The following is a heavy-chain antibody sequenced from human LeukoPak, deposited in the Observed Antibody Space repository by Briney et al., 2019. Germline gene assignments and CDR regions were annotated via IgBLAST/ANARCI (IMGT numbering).Heavy chain of an antibody. D-gene: IGHD3-10*02. J-gene: IGHJ4*02. Sequence: GESLRLSCAGSGFTFSSHSMNWVRQAPGKGLEWLSHISADSSNIHYAASVRGRITISRDNAENSLFLQMRSLRAEDTAVYYCTKDSSDGRAYSEPDFWGQGTLVIVST. V-gene: IGHV3-48*04. CDR2: ISADSSNI. CDR3: TKDSSDGRAYSEPDF. CDR1: GFTFSSHS.